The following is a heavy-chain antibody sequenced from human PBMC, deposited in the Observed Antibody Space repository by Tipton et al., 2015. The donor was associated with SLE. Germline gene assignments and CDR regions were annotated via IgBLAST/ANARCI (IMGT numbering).Heavy chain of an antibody. CDR3: AKDNVGADAFDI. CDR2: IRFDGSNK. Sequence: SLRLSCAASGFTFNKYGMHWVRQAPGKGLEWVAFIRFDGSNKYYADSVKGRFTISRDNSKNTLYLQMNSLRAEDTAVYYCAKDNVGADAFDIWGQGTMVTVSS. V-gene: IGHV3-30*02. D-gene: IGHD1-26*01. CDR1: GFTFNKYG. J-gene: IGHJ3*02.